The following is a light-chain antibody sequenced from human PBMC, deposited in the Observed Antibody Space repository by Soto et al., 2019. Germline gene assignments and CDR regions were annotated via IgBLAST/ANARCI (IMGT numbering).Light chain of an antibody. CDR1: SSDVDTYKY. V-gene: IGLV2-14*01. Sequence: QSALTQPASVSGSPGQSITISCTGTSSDVDTYKYVSWYQQHPGKAPKLMIYEVSYRPSGVSDRFSGSKSGNTASLTISGLQAEDEADYYCSSYTSSSTLDVFGTGTKLTVL. CDR3: SSYTSSSTLDV. J-gene: IGLJ1*01. CDR2: EVS.